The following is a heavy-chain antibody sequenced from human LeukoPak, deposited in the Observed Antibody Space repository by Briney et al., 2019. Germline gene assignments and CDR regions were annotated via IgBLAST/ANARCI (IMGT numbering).Heavy chain of an antibody. CDR2: INPSGGST. CDR3: AREDSSGWYVFDY. D-gene: IGHD6-19*01. V-gene: IGHV1-46*01. Sequence: VPSAKVSCKASGYTFTSYYMHWVRQDPGQGLEWMGIINPSGGSTSYAQKFQGRVTMTRDTSTSTVYMELSSLRSEDTAVYYCAREDSSGWYVFDYWGQGTLVTVSS. CDR1: GYTFTSYY. J-gene: IGHJ4*02.